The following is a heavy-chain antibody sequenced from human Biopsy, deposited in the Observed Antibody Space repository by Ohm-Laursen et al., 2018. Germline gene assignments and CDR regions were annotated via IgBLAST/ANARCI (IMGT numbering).Heavy chain of an antibody. CDR1: RDSISNYY. V-gene: IGHV4-59*12. J-gene: IGHJ4*02. Sequence: TLSLTCTVSRDSISNYYWTWTRQSPGKGLEWIGYIYYTGSTNYNPSVKSRVSISVYTSKNQFSLKLNSVTAADTAVYFCARDSRGGHLNTTLITGKNLDSWGQGILVTVSS. CDR2: IYYTGST. CDR3: ARDSRGGHLNTTLITGKNLDS. D-gene: IGHD3-16*01.